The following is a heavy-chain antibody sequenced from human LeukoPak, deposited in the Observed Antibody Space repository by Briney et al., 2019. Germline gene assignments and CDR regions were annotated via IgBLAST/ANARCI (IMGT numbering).Heavy chain of an antibody. V-gene: IGHV6-1*01. J-gene: IGHJ5*02. CDR2: TYYRSKWYS. CDR3: ARESWDIEGYNWFDP. D-gene: IGHD2-15*01. CDR1: GDSVSSNSAA. Sequence: SQTLSLTCAISGDSVSSNSAAWNWIRRSPSRGLEWLGRTYYRSKWYSDYAVSVKSRITINPDTSKNQFSLQLNSVTPEDTAVYYCARESWDIEGYNWFDPWGQGTLVTVSS.